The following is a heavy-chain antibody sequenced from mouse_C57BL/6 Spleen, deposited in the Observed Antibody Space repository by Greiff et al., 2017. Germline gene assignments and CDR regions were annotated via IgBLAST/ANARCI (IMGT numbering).Heavy chain of an antibody. CDR2: FYPGSGSI. V-gene: IGHV1-62-2*01. Sequence: QVQLKESGAELVKPGASVKLSCKASGYTFTEYTIHWVKQRSGQGLEWIGWFYPGSGSIKYNEKFKDKATLTADKSSSTVYMELSRLTSEDSAVYFCARHEDGYGSSHYYFDYWGQGTTLTVSS. D-gene: IGHD1-1*01. CDR1: GYTFTEYT. CDR3: ARHEDGYGSSHYYFDY. J-gene: IGHJ2*01.